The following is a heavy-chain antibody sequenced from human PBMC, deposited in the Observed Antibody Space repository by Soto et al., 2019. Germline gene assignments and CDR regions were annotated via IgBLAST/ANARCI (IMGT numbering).Heavy chain of an antibody. CDR1: GASISSYN. V-gene: IGHV4-59*01. Sequence: QVQLQESGPGLVNPSETLSPTCTVSGASISSYNWSWFRQPPGKGLAWIGYIYYSGSTNYNPSLKSLCTISVDTSKNQFSLKLSSVPAADTAVYYCARTLLDNSSSSSLFWYYYYYMDVWGKGTTVTVSS. D-gene: IGHD6-6*01. CDR2: IYYSGST. CDR3: ARTLLDNSSSSSLFWYYYYYMDV. J-gene: IGHJ6*03.